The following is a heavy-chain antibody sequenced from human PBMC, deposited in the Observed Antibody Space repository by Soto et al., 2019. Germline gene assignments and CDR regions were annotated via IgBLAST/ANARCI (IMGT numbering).Heavy chain of an antibody. CDR2: VYSGGST. CDR3: ARDGRYCSGGSCYYYYYYMDA. D-gene: IGHD2-15*01. Sequence: PGGSLRLSCAASGFTVSSNYMSWVRQAPGKGLEWVSLVYSGGSTYYADSVKGRFTISRDNSKNTLYLQMSSLRAEDTAVYYCARDGRYCSGGSCYYYYYYMDAWGKGTTVTVSS. CDR1: GFTVSSNY. J-gene: IGHJ6*03. V-gene: IGHV3-66*01.